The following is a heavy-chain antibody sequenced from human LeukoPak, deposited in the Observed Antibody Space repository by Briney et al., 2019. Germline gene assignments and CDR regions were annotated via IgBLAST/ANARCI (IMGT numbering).Heavy chain of an antibody. D-gene: IGHD6-13*01. CDR2: INHSGST. CDR3: ASAPGIAAAKGDY. CDR1: GGSISSYY. Sequence: PSETLSLTCTVSGGSISSYYWSWIRQPPGKGLEWIGEINHSGSTNYNPSLKSRVTISVDTSKNQFSLKLSSVTAADTAVYYCASAPGIAAAKGDYWGQGTLVTVSS. J-gene: IGHJ4*02. V-gene: IGHV4-34*01.